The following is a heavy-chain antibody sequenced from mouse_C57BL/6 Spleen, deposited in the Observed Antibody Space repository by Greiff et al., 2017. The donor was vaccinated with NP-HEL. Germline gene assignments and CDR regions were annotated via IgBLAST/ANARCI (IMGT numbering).Heavy chain of an antibody. J-gene: IGHJ4*01. CDR3: ARPAYNSNPYAMDY. CDR2: IHPNSGST. Sequence: QVQLQQPGAELVKPGASVKLSCKASGYTFTSYWMHWVKQRPGQGLEWIGMIHPNSGSTNYNEKFKSKATLTVDKSSSTAYMQLSSLTSEDSAVYYCARPAYNSNPYAMDYWGQGTSVTVSS. CDR1: GYTFTSYW. D-gene: IGHD2-5*01. V-gene: IGHV1-64*01.